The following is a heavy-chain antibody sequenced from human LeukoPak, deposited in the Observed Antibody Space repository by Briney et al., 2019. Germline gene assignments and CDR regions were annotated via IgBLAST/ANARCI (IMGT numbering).Heavy chain of an antibody. CDR3: ARDTGYCSSTSCYYYGMDV. J-gene: IGHJ6*02. CDR1: GGSISSYY. V-gene: IGHV4-59*01. CDR2: IYYSGST. D-gene: IGHD2-2*01. Sequence: SETLSLTCTVSGGSISSYYWSWIRQPPGKGLEWIGYIYYSGSTNYNPSLKSRVTISVDTSKNQFSPKPSSVIAADTAVYYCARDTGYCSSTSCYYYGMDVWGQGTTVTVSS.